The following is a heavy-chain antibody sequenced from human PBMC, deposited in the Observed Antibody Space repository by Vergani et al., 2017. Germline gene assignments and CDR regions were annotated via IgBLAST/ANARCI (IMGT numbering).Heavy chain of an antibody. J-gene: IGHJ5*02. CDR3: AREVRYCSGGSCYGWWFDP. CDR1: GYTFTSYD. D-gene: IGHD2-15*01. Sequence: QVQLVQSGAEVKKPGASVKVSCKASGYTFTSYDINWVRQATGQGLEWMGWMNTNSGNTGYAQKFQGRVTMTRNTSISTAYMELGSLRSEYTAVYYCAREVRYCSGGSCYGWWFDPWGQGTLVTVSS. V-gene: IGHV1-8*01. CDR2: MNTNSGNT.